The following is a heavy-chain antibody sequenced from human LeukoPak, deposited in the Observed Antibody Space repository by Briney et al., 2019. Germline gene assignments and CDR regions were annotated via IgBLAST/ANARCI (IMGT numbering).Heavy chain of an antibody. V-gene: IGHV1-69*06. D-gene: IGHD1-1*01. CDR1: GGTFSSYV. Sequence: ASVKVSCKASGGTFSSYVINWVRQAPGQGLEWMGGIIPIVGTANYAQKFQGRVTITADKSTSTAYMELSSLRSEDTAVYYCARVNNFNPFDYWGQGTLVTVSS. CDR3: ARVNNFNPFDY. J-gene: IGHJ4*02. CDR2: IIPIVGTA.